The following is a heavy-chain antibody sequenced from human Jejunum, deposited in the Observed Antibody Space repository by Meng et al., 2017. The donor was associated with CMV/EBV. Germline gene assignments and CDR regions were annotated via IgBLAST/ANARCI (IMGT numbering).Heavy chain of an antibody. J-gene: IGHJ5*02. CDR2: VSWNGSRT. CDR1: SKSE. Sequence: SKSEMNWVRQAPGKGLEWVSGVSWNGSRTHYADSVKGRFIISRDNSRNFLYQQMNSLRPEDMAVYYCVRKSSITMVRGYRDWFDPWGQGTLVTVSS. V-gene: IGHV3-19*01. D-gene: IGHD3-10*01. CDR3: VRKSSITMVRGYRDWFDP.